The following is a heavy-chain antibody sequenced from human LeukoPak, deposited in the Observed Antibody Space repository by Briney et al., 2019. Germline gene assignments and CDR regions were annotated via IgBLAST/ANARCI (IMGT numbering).Heavy chain of an antibody. CDR3: AMGDYVWGSYRRHFDY. Sequence: ASVKASCKASGGTFSSYAISWVRQAPGQGLEWMGGIIPIFGTANYAQKFQGRVTITADKSTSTAYMELSSLRSEDTAVYYCAMGDYVWGSYRRHFDYWGQGTLVTVSS. D-gene: IGHD3-16*02. CDR1: GGTFSSYA. CDR2: IIPIFGTA. J-gene: IGHJ4*02. V-gene: IGHV1-69*06.